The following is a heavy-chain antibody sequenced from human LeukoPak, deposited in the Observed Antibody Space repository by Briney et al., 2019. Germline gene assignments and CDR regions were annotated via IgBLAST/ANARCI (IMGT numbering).Heavy chain of an antibody. Sequence: PGRSLRLSCAASGFTFSTYGMHWVRQTPDEGLEWVAVISDDGSNKYYADSVKGRFTISRDNSKDTLYLQMNSLRPEDTAVYYCATSSSIAVAPRYFDYWGQGTLVTVSS. J-gene: IGHJ4*02. CDR1: GFTFSTYG. V-gene: IGHV3-30*03. D-gene: IGHD6-19*01. CDR2: ISDDGSNK. CDR3: ATSSSIAVAPRYFDY.